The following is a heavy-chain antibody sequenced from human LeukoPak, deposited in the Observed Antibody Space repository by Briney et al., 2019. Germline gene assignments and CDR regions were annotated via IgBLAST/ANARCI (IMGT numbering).Heavy chain of an antibody. CDR3: AREGRYRYGYNEYHLYMDI. D-gene: IGHD5-18*01. CDR2: IYYDGST. CDR1: DGSISSYY. Sequence: SETLSLTCTVSDGSISSYYWSWIRQSPGKGLEWIGYIYYDGSTNYNPSLRGRVTISVDTPKNQFSLKLSSVTAAETAVYYCAREGRYRYGYNEYHLYMDIWGKGTTVTVS. J-gene: IGHJ6*03. V-gene: IGHV4-59*12.